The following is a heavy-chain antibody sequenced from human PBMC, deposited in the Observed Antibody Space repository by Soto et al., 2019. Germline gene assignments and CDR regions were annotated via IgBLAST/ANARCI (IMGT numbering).Heavy chain of an antibody. D-gene: IGHD6-19*01. Sequence: SETLSLTCTVSGGSISSRSYYWAWIRQPPGKGLEWIGSIYYSGSTYYNPSLKSRVTISVDTSKNQFSLKLSSVTAADTAVYYCARGAVADIKNNYDFDVWGQGTLVTVSS. J-gene: IGHJ5*02. CDR3: ARGAVADIKNNYDFDV. CDR2: IYYSGST. CDR1: GGSISSRSYY. V-gene: IGHV4-39*01.